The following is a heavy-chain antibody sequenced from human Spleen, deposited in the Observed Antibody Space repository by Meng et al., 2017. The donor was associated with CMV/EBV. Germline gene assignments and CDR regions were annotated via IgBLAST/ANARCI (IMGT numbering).Heavy chain of an antibody. J-gene: IGHJ4*02. CDR3: ARDPDYTSSSFGDY. Sequence: GESLKISCAASGFTFSSYWMSWVRQAPGKGLEWVSSISSSSSYIYYADSVKGRFTISRDNAKNSLYLQMNSLRAEDTAVYNCARDPDYTSSSFGDYWGQGTLVTVSS. V-gene: IGHV3-21*01. CDR1: GFTFSSYW. D-gene: IGHD6-6*01. CDR2: ISSSSSYI.